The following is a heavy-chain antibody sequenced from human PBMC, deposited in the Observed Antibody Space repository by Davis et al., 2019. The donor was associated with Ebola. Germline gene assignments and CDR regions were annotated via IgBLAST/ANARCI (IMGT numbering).Heavy chain of an antibody. CDR3: ARAPYYYDSSGYYQTTQFDY. J-gene: IGHJ4*02. V-gene: IGHV4-30-2*01. CDR1: GGSISSGGYS. Sequence: MPSETLSLTFAVSGGSISSGGYSWSWIRQPPGKGLEWIGYIYHSGSTYYNPSLKSRVTISVDRSKNQFSLKLSSVTAADTAVYYCARAPYYYDSSGYYQTTQFDYWGQGTLVTVSS. CDR2: IYHSGST. D-gene: IGHD3-22*01.